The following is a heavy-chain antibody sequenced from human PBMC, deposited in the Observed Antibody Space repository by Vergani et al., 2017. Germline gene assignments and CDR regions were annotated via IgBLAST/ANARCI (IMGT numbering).Heavy chain of an antibody. D-gene: IGHD1-14*01. J-gene: IGHJ4*02. CDR2: ISSSSSYI. CDR1: GFTFSSYS. V-gene: IGHV3-21*01. Sequence: VQLVESGGGLVKPGGSLRLSCAASGFTFSSYSMNWVRQAPGKGLEWVSSISSSSSYIYYADSVKGRFTISRDNAKNSLYLQMNSLRAEDTAVYYCARAPLSSPGGDYWGQGTLVTVSS. CDR3: ARAPLSSPGGDY.